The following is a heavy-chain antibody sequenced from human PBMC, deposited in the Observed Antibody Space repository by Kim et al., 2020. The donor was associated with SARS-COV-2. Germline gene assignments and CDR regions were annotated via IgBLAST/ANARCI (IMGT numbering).Heavy chain of an antibody. J-gene: IGHJ4*02. Sequence: SETLSLTCTVSGGLISRYYWSWIRQPPGKGLEWIGYIHYDGNSNYNPSLKSRVTISLDMSKNQFSLKLSSVTAADTAVYYCATFSYGAEIDYWGQGTLVTVSS. CDR1: GGLISRYY. CDR2: IHYDGNS. D-gene: IGHD3-10*01. CDR3: ATFSYGAEIDY. V-gene: IGHV4-59*01.